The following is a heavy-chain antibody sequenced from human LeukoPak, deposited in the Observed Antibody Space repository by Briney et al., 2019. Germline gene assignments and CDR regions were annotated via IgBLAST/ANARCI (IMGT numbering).Heavy chain of an antibody. CDR2: IYYSGST. CDR1: GGSISRYY. V-gene: IGHV4-59*01. Sequence: PSETLSLTCTVSGGSISRYYWSWIRQPPGKGLEWIGYIYYSGSTNYNPSLKSRVTISVDTSKNQFSLKLSSVTAADTAVYYCASLPNYYGSGDDYWGQGTLVTVSS. J-gene: IGHJ4*02. CDR3: ASLPNYYGSGDDY. D-gene: IGHD3-10*01.